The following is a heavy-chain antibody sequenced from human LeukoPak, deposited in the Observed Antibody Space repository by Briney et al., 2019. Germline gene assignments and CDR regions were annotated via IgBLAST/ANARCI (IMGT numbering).Heavy chain of an antibody. CDR3: ARRHGYSFDY. D-gene: IGHD5-18*01. Sequence: SETLSLTCTVSGGSISSYYWSWIRQPPGKGLEWIGYIYYSGSTNYNPSLKSRVTISVDTSKNQFSLKLSSVTAADTAVYYCARRHGYSFDYWGQGTLVTVSS. J-gene: IGHJ4*02. CDR2: IYYSGST. V-gene: IGHV4-59*08. CDR1: GGSISSYY.